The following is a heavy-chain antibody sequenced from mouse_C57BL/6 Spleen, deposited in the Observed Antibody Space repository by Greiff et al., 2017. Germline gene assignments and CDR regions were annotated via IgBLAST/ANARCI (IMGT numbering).Heavy chain of an antibody. D-gene: IGHD2-2*01. CDR2: ISYSGST. CDR1: GYSITSGYD. J-gene: IGHJ3*01. Sequence: EVQLQESGPGMVKPSQSLSLTCTVTGYSITSGYDWHWIRHFPGNKLEWMGYISYSGSTNYNPSLKRRISITHDTSKNHFFLKLNSVTTEDTATYYCARDHYGHGGFAYWGQGTLVTVSA. V-gene: IGHV3-1*01. CDR3: ARDHYGHGGFAY.